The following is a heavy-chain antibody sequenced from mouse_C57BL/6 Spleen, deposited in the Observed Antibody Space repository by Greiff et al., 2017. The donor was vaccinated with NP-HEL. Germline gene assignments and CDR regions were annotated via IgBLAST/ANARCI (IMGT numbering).Heavy chain of an antibody. D-gene: IGHD2-5*01. V-gene: IGHV1-54*01. Sequence: VQLQESGAELVRPGTSVKVSCKASGYAFTNYLIEWVKQRPGQGLEWIGVINPGSGGTNYNEKVKGKATLTADKSSSTAYMQLSSLTSEDSAVYFCARASNPPYWGQGTLVTVSA. J-gene: IGHJ3*01. CDR1: GYAFTNYL. CDR2: INPGSGGT. CDR3: ARASNPPY.